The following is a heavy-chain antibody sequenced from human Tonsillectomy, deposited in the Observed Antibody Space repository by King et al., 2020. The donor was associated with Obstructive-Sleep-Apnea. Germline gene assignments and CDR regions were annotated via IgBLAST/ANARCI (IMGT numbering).Heavy chain of an antibody. CDR2: IDWDDDK. CDR1: GFSLSTIGMC. J-gene: IGHJ4*02. CDR3: ARARYSSSWKYFDY. D-gene: IGHD6-13*01. V-gene: IGHV2-70*04. Sequence: TLKESGPALVKPTQTLTLTCTFSGFSLSTIGMCVSWIRQPPGKALEWLARIDWDDDKFYSTSLKTRLTISKDTSKNQVVLTMTNMDPVDTATYYCARARYSSSWKYFDYWGQGTLVTVSS.